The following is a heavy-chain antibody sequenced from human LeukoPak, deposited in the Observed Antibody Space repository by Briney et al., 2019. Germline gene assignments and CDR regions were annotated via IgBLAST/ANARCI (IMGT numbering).Heavy chain of an antibody. CDR2: FDPEDGET. J-gene: IGHJ4*02. CDR3: ATDLRYFDWLLYPSY. CDR1: GYTLTELS. D-gene: IGHD3-9*01. Sequence: GASVKVSCKVPGYTLTELSMHWVRQAPGKGLEWMGGFDPEDGETIYAQKFQGRVTMTEDTSTDTAYMELSSLRSEDTAVYYCATDLRYFDWLLYPSYWGQGTLVTVSS. V-gene: IGHV1-24*01.